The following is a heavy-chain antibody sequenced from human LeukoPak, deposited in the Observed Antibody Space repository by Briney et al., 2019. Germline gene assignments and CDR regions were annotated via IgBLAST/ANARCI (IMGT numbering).Heavy chain of an antibody. D-gene: IGHD3-10*01. V-gene: IGHV4-59*01. Sequence: MSSETLSLTCTVSGGSISSYYWSWIRQPPGKGLEWIGYIYYSGSTNYNPSLKSRVTLSVDTSKKHFSLRLRSVTVADTAVYYCARGGGYPSLFDYWGQGTLVTVPS. CDR2: IYYSGST. CDR3: ARGGGYPSLFDY. J-gene: IGHJ4*02. CDR1: GGSISSYY.